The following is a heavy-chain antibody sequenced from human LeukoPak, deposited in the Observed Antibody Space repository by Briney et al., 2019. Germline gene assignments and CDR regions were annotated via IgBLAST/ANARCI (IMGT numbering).Heavy chain of an antibody. CDR3: AKGLEVRGKLFAFDI. V-gene: IGHV3-43*02. J-gene: IGHJ3*02. D-gene: IGHD3-10*01. CDR1: GFTFDDYA. CDR2: ISGDGGST. Sequence: PGGSLRLSCAASGFTFDDYAMHWVRQAAGKGREWVSFISGDGGSTYYADSVKGRFTSSRDNSKNSLYLQMNSLRTEDTALYYCAKGLEVRGKLFAFDIWGQGTMVTVSS.